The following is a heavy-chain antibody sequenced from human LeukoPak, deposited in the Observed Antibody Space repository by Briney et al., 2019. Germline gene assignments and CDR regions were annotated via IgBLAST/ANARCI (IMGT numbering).Heavy chain of an antibody. CDR1: GFTFDDYA. J-gene: IGHJ4*02. CDR2: ISSDGSST. D-gene: IGHD5-12*01. CDR3: ARSYGWLPGGM. Sequence: PGGSLRLSCAAAGFTFDDYAMHWVRQAPGKGLVWVSRISSDGSSTSYADPVKGRFTISRDNAKNSLHLQMNSLRAEDTAVYYCARSYGWLPGGMWGQGTLVTVSS. V-gene: IGHV3-74*01.